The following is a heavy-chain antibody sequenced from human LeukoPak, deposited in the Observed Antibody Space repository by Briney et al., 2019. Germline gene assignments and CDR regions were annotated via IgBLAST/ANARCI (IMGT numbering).Heavy chain of an antibody. CDR3: ARMSDGSRRRGFDY. V-gene: IGHV4-59*01. CDR1: GGSISSYY. J-gene: IGHJ4*02. CDR2: IYPTGST. D-gene: IGHD5-24*01. Sequence: SETLSLTCTVSGGSISSYYWSWMRQPPGKGLEWIGYIYPTGSTSYNPSLKSRVTISVDTSKSQFSLKLSSVTAADTAVYYCARMSDGSRRRGFDYWGQGTLVTVSS.